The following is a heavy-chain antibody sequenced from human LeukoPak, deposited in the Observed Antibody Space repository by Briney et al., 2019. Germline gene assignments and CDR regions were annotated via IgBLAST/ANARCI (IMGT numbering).Heavy chain of an antibody. Sequence: SETLSLTCTVSLDSTTSNFWSWVCQPPGQGLEWIGYIYSSGSTNYNPSLNSRVTISLDTSKNQFSLRLSSVTAADTAVYYCARSPSSSWYKGYAFDFWGQGTMVTVSS. CDR2: IYSSGST. J-gene: IGHJ3*01. D-gene: IGHD6-13*01. V-gene: IGHV4-59*01. CDR3: ARSPSSSWYKGYAFDF. CDR1: LDSTTSNF.